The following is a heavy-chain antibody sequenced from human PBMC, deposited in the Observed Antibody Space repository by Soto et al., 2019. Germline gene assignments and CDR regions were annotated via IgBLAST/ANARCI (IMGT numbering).Heavy chain of an antibody. Sequence: SETLSLTCTVSGDSISSYYWSWIRQPPGKGLEWIGYIYYSGSTNYNPSLKSRVTISVDTPKNQFSLKLSSVTAADTAVYYCARLGRYCSGGSCYFPFQHWGQGTLVTVSS. CDR1: GDSISSYY. CDR3: ARLGRYCSGGSCYFPFQH. J-gene: IGHJ1*01. D-gene: IGHD2-15*01. CDR2: IYYSGST. V-gene: IGHV4-59*01.